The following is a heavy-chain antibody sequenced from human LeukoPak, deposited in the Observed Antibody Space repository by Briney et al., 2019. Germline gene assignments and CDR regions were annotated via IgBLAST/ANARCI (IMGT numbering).Heavy chain of an antibody. V-gene: IGHV4-34*01. J-gene: IGHJ4*02. Sequence: SETLSLTCAVYGGSFSGYYCSWIRQPPGKGLEWIGEINHSGSTNYNPSLKSRVTISVDTSKNQFSLKLSSVTAADTAVYYCARHHSGSSLFDSWGQGTLVTVSS. CDR1: GGSFSGYY. CDR2: INHSGST. D-gene: IGHD1-26*01. CDR3: ARHHSGSSLFDS.